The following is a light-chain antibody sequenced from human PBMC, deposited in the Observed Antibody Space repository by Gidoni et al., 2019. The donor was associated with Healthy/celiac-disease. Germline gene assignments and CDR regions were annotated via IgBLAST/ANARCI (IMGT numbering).Light chain of an antibody. V-gene: IGKV1-27*01. CDR3: QKYNSAWFT. J-gene: IGKJ3*01. CDR2: AAS. CDR1: QVISNY. Sequence: DILMNPSPSSLSASVGDRVTITCRASQVISNYLAWYQQKPGKVPKLLIYAASTLQSGVPSRFSGSGSGTDFTLTISSLQPEDVATYYCQKYNSAWFTFGPGTKVDIK.